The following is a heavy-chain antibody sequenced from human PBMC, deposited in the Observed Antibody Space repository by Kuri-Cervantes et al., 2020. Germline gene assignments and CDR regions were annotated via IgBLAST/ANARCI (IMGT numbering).Heavy chain of an antibody. CDR3: ARSGGSPKNYYYYMDV. Sequence: LRLSCTVSGGSISSGGYYWSWIRQHPGKGLEWIGYIYYSGSTYYNPSLKSRVTISVDKSKNQCSLKLSSVTAADTAVYYCARSGGSPKNYYYYMDVWGKGTTVTVSS. CDR2: IYYSGST. V-gene: IGHV4-31*03. D-gene: IGHD2-15*01. CDR1: GGSISSGGYY. J-gene: IGHJ6*03.